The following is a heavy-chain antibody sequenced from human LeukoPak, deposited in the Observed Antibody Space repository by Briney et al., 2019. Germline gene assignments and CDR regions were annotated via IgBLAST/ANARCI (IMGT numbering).Heavy chain of an antibody. D-gene: IGHD6-19*01. CDR3: ARVDGYSSGLTSHTHNWFDP. CDR1: GGTCSSYA. CDR2: IIPIFGTA. Sequence: ASVKVSCKASGGTCSSYAISWVRQAPGQGLEWMGGIIPIFGTANYAQKFQGRVTITADKSTSTAYMELSSLRSEDTAVYYCARVDGYSSGLTSHTHNWFDPWGQGTLVTVSS. V-gene: IGHV1-69*06. J-gene: IGHJ5*02.